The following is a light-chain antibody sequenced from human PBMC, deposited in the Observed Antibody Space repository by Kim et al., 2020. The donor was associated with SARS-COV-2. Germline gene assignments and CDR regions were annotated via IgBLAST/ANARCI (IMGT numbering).Light chain of an antibody. Sequence: SYELTQPPSVSVSPGQTASITCSGDRLGNKYVCWYQQKPGQSPVVVIYQDTQRPSGIPERFSGSNSGNTATLTISGTQAMDEADYYCQAWDSTTTVFGGGTQPTVL. J-gene: IGLJ2*01. CDR2: QDT. CDR1: RLGNKY. CDR3: QAWDSTTTV. V-gene: IGLV3-1*01.